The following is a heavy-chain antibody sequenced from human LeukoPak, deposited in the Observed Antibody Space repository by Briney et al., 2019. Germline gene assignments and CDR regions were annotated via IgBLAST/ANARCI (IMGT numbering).Heavy chain of an antibody. D-gene: IGHD6-13*01. CDR2: IYYSGST. Sequence: SETLSLTCTVSGGSIRSSPYYWGWIRQPPGRGLEWIGSIYYSGSTNYNPSLKSRVTISVDTSKNQFSLRLTSVTAADTAVYYCARFPMSGAAAGTVGFGYWGQGTLVTVSS. J-gene: IGHJ4*02. CDR1: GGSIRSSPYY. CDR3: ARFPMSGAAAGTVGFGY. V-gene: IGHV4-39*01.